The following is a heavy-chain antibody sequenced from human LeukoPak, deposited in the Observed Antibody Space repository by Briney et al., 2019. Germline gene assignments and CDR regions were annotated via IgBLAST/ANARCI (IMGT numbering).Heavy chain of an antibody. CDR3: AREGVGPPRGGGYYYYGMDV. V-gene: IGHV4-4*07. J-gene: IGHJ6*02. CDR2: IYTSGST. Sequence: PSETLSLTCTVSGGSISSYYWSWIRQPAGKGLEWIGRIYTSGSTNYNPSLKSRVTMSVDTSKNQFSLKLSSVTAADTAVYYCAREGVGPPRGGGYYYYGMDVWGQGTTVTVSS. D-gene: IGHD1-26*01. CDR1: GGSISSYY.